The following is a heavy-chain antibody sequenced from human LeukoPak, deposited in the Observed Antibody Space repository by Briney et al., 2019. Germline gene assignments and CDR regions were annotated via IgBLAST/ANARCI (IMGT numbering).Heavy chain of an antibody. CDR2: IYYSGST. D-gene: IGHD1-26*01. V-gene: IGHV4-61*01. CDR1: GVSASSGSYY. J-gene: IGHJ4*02. Sequence: SETLSLTCTVSGVSASSGSYYWSWIRQPPGKGLEWIGYIYYSGSTNYNPSLKSRVTISVDTSKNQFSLKLSSVTAADTAVYYCARVGATSIGLDYWGQGTLVTVSS. CDR3: ARVGATSIGLDY.